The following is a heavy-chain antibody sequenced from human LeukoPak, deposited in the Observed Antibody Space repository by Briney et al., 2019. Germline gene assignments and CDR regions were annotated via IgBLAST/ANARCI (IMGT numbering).Heavy chain of an antibody. J-gene: IGHJ5*02. V-gene: IGHV3-74*01. CDR3: ARDPTVRYFDWLLAGWFDP. CDR2: INSDGSST. CDR1: GFTFSSYW. D-gene: IGHD3-9*01. Sequence: PGGSLRLSCAASGFTFSSYWMHWVRQAPGKGLVWVSRINSDGSSTSYADSVKGRFTISRDNAKNTLYLQMNSLRAEDTAAYYCARDPTVRYFDWLLAGWFDPWGQGTLVTVSS.